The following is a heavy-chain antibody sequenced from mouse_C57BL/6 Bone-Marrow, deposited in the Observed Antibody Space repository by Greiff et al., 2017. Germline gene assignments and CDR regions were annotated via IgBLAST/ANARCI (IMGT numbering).Heavy chain of an antibody. CDR3: ARLPGPKQLDD. J-gene: IGHJ2*01. Sequence: EVKVVESGGGLVKPGGSLKLSCAASGFTFSDYGMHWVRQAPEKGLEWVAYISSGSSTIYYADTVKGRFTISRDNAKNTLFLQMTRLRSEDTAMYYCARLPGPKQLDDWGQATTRTGSS. CDR2: ISSGSSTI. D-gene: IGHD4-1*01. CDR1: GFTFSDYG. V-gene: IGHV5-17*01.